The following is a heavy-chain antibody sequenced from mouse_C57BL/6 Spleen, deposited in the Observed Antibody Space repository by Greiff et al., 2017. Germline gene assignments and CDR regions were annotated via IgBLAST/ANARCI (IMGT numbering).Heavy chain of an antibody. CDR2: IYPRSGNT. D-gene: IGHD2-4*01. Sequence: QVQLKQSGAELARPGASVKLSCKASGYTFTSYGISWVKQRTGQGLEWIGEIYPRSGNTYYNEKFKGKATLTADKSSSTAYMELRSLTSEDSAVYFCARSGGLRGYYAMDYWGQGTSVTVSS. CDR1: GYTFTSYG. V-gene: IGHV1-81*01. CDR3: ARSGGLRGYYAMDY. J-gene: IGHJ4*01.